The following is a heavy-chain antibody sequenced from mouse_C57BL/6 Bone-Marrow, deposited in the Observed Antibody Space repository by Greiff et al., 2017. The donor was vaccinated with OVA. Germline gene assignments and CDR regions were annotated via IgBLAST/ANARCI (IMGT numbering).Heavy chain of an antibody. CDR1: GYTFTSYW. J-gene: IGHJ1*03. CDR2: IDPSDSYT. V-gene: IGHV1-69*01. CDR3: ARSYYYGGYFDV. D-gene: IGHD1-1*01. Sequence: QVQLKQSGAELVMPGASVKLSCKASGYTFTSYWMHWVKQRPGQGLEWIGEIDPSDSYTNYNQKFKGKSTLTVDKSSSTAYMQLSSLTSEDSAVYYCARSYYYGGYFDVWGTGTTVTVSS.